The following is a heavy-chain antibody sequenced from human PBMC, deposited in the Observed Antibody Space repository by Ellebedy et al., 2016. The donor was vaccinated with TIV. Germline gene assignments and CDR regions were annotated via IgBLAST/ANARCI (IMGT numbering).Heavy chain of an antibody. Sequence: GESLKISCAASGFTFSGSAMHWVRQASGKGLEWVGRIRSKANSYATAYAASVKGRFTISRDDSKNTAYLQMNRLKTEDTAVYYCTRLREAGFDYWGQGTLVTVSS. J-gene: IGHJ4*02. CDR1: GFTFSGSA. V-gene: IGHV3-73*01. D-gene: IGHD6-19*01. CDR3: TRLREAGFDY. CDR2: IRSKANSYAT.